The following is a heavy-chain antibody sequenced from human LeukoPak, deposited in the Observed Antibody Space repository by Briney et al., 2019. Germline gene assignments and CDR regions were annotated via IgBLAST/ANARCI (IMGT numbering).Heavy chain of an antibody. CDR1: GFTFSNAW. CDR3: TTQPYYYDSSGYYQLDAFDI. Sequence: GGSLRLSCAASGFTFSNAWMSWVRQAPGKGLEWVGRIKSKTDGGTTDYAAPVKGRFTISRDDSKNTLYLQMNGLKTEDTAVYYCTTQPYYYDSSGYYQLDAFDIWGQGTMVTVSS. V-gene: IGHV3-15*01. J-gene: IGHJ3*02. CDR2: IKSKTDGGTT. D-gene: IGHD3-22*01.